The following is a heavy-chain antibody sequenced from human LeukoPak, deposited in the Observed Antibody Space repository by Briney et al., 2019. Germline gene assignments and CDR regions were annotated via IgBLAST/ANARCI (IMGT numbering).Heavy chain of an antibody. Sequence: GGSLRLSCVASGFTFSNHWLHWVRQGPGKGLVWVSRINGDGSSTIYADSVKGRFTISRDNAKSTMYLQVNSLRAEDTAVYYCARTGNGGDLDIWGQGTMVTVPS. CDR3: ARTGNGGDLDI. J-gene: IGHJ3*02. CDR1: GFTFSNHW. CDR2: INGDGSST. D-gene: IGHD2-8*01. V-gene: IGHV3-74*01.